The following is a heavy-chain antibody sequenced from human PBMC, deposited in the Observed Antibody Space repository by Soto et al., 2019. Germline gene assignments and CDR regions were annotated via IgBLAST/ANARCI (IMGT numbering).Heavy chain of an antibody. CDR3: ARAPTVTTNFDY. J-gene: IGHJ4*02. V-gene: IGHV3-66*01. CDR1: GFIVSSNY. CDR2: IYSGGIT. D-gene: IGHD4-17*01. Sequence: EVHLVESGGGLVQLGGSLRLSCAASGFIVSSNYMSWVRQAPGEGLEWVSIIYSGGITYYSDSVKDRFTIYRDYTRNTLEIQMNSLRAEDTAVYYCARAPTVTTNFDYWCQGTLVTVS.